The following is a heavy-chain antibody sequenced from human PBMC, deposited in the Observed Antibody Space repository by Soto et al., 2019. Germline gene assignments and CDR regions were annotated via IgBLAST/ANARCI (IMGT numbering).Heavy chain of an antibody. CDR1: GYTFIDYY. V-gene: IGHV1-2*02. CDR3: ARPPGYISDWCYFDL. J-gene: IGHJ4*02. D-gene: IGHD6-19*01. CDR2: ISTKSGGT. Sequence: QVQLVQSGAEVKKPGASVKVSCEASGYTFIDYYMHWVRQAPGQGFEWMGRISTKSGGTNYAQKFKGRVTMTWDTSLNTAYMELSSLMSEDTAVYYGARPPGYISDWCYFDLWGQGTLVTVSS.